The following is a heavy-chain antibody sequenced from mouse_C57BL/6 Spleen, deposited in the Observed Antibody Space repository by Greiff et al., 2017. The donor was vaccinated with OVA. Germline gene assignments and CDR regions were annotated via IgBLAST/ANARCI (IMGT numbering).Heavy chain of an antibody. D-gene: IGHD1-1*01. CDR3: ARHVATNYFDY. J-gene: IGHJ2*01. Sequence: DVHLVESGGDLVKPGGSLKLSCAASGFTFSSYGMSWVRQTPDKRLEWVATISSGGSYTYYPDSVKGRFTISRDNAKNTLYLQMSSLKSEDTAMYYCARHVATNYFDYWGQGTTLTVSS. V-gene: IGHV5-6*01. CDR1: GFTFSSYG. CDR2: ISSGGSYT.